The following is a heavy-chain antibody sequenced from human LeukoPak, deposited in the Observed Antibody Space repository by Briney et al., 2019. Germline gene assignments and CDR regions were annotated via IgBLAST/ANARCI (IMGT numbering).Heavy chain of an antibody. CDR1: GFTFSSYS. Sequence: GGSLRLSCAASGFTFSSYSMNWVRQAPGKGLEWISYITGSLNSIHYADSVKGRFTISRDNAKNSVYLQMNGLRLEDTAVYYCARTGLGLYSFDYWGQGTLVTVSS. J-gene: IGHJ4*02. D-gene: IGHD3/OR15-3a*01. CDR2: ITGSLNSI. V-gene: IGHV3-48*01. CDR3: ARTGLGLYSFDY.